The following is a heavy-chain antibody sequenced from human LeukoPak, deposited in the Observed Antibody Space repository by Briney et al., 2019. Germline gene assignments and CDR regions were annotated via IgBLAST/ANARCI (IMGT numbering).Heavy chain of an antibody. D-gene: IGHD3-3*01. CDR1: VYTFTSYG. J-gene: IGHJ3*02. CDR2: ISAYNGNT. Sequence: GASVNVSCKASVYTFTSYGISWVRQAPGQGLEWMGWISAYNGNTNYAQKLQGRVTMTTDTSTSTAYMELRSLRSDDTAVYYCARVPGKYDFWSGYYPDAFDIWGQGTMVTVSS. V-gene: IGHV1-18*01. CDR3: ARVPGKYDFWSGYYPDAFDI.